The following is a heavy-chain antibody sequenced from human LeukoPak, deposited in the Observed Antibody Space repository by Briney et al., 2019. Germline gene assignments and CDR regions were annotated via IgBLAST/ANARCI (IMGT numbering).Heavy chain of an antibody. CDR3: GSGYEEHFDY. CDR1: GFTFSSYG. V-gene: IGHV3-30*02. J-gene: IGHJ4*02. D-gene: IGHD5-12*01. Sequence: GGSLRLSCAASGFTFSSYGMHWVRQAPGKGLEWVAFIRYDGSNKYYADSVRGRFTISRDNSKNTLYLQMNSLRAEDTAVYYCGSGYEEHFDYWGQGTLVTVSS. CDR2: IRYDGSNK.